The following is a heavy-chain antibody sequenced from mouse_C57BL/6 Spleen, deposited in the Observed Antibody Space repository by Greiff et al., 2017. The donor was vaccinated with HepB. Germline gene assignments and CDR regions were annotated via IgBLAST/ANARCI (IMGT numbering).Heavy chain of an antibody. V-gene: IGHV1-55*01. D-gene: IGHD1-1*01. CDR3: ARLYYYGSSRAWFAY. CDR1: GYTFTSYW. CDR2: IYPGSGST. Sequence: QVQLQQSGAELVKPGASVKMSCKASGYTFTSYWITWVKQRPGQGLEWIGDIYPGSGSTNYNEKFKSKATLTVDKSSSTAYMQLSSLTSEDSAVYYCARLYYYGSSRAWFAYWGQGTLVTVSA. J-gene: IGHJ3*01.